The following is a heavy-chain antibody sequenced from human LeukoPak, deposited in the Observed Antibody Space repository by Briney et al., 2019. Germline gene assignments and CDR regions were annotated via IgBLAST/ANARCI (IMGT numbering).Heavy chain of an antibody. CDR2: IYYSGST. D-gene: IGHD2-2*01. CDR3: ARQVGRYCSSTSCSKAEKVDY. J-gene: IGHJ4*02. Sequence: KPSETLSLTCTVSGGSISSYYWSWIRQPPGKGLEWVGYIYYSGSTNYNPSLKSRVTISIDTSKNQFSLKLSSVTAADTAVYYCARQVGRYCSSTSCSKAEKVDYWGQGTLVTVSS. V-gene: IGHV4-59*01. CDR1: GGSISSYY.